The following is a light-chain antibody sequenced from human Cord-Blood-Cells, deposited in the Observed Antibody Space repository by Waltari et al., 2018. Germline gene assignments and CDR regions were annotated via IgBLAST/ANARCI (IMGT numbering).Light chain of an antibody. CDR3: CSYAGSSTLV. CDR1: SSAVGSYNL. J-gene: IGLJ3*02. V-gene: IGLV2-23*01. CDR2: EGS. Sequence: QSALTQPASVSGSPGQSITISCTATSSAVGSYNLVSWYQQHPGKAPKLMTYEGSKRPAGVSNRFSGSKSGNTASLTISGLQAEDEADYYCCSYAGSSTLVFGGGTKLTVL.